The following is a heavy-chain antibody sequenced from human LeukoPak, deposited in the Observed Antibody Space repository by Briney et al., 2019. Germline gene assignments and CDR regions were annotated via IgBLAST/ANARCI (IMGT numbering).Heavy chain of an antibody. D-gene: IGHD1-26*01. CDR3: ARSPESGSYSFDY. V-gene: IGHV4-30-4*08. CDR2: IYYSGST. J-gene: IGHJ4*02. CDR1: GGSISSSSYY. Sequence: SETLSLTCTVSGGSISSSSYYWSWIRQPPGKGLEWIGYIYYSGSTYCNPSLKSRVTISVDTSKNQFSLKLSSVTAADTAVYYCARSPESGSYSFDYWGQGTLVTVSS.